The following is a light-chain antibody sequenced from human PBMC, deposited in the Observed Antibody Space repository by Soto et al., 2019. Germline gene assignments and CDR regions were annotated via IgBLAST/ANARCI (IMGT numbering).Light chain of an antibody. Sequence: DIQMTQSPSTLSASVGDRVTITCRASQSISSWLAWYQQKPGKAPKLLIYKASSLESGVPSRFSGSGSGTEFTLTISSLQPDDFATYYYQQYKAAITFGQGTRLEI. CDR1: QSISSW. V-gene: IGKV1-5*03. CDR2: KAS. CDR3: QQYKAAIT. J-gene: IGKJ5*01.